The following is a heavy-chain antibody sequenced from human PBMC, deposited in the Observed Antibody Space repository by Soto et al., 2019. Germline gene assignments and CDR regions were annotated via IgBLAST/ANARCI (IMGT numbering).Heavy chain of an antibody. V-gene: IGHV3-15*01. J-gene: IGHJ5*02. CDR1: GFTFSNAW. CDR2: IKSKTDGGTT. D-gene: IGHD4-17*01. Sequence: GGSLRLSCAASGFTFSNAWMSWVRQAPGKWLEWVGRIKSKTDGGTTDYAAPVKGRFTISRDDSKNTLYLQMNSLKAEDTAVYYCTTDTTVTTADKRFDPWGQGTLVTVSS. CDR3: TTDTTVTTADKRFDP.